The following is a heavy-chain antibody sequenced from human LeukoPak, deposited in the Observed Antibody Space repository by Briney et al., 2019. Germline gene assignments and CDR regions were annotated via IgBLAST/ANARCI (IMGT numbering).Heavy chain of an antibody. V-gene: IGHV1-2*02. J-gene: IGHJ3*02. CDR1: GYTLTGYY. CDR2: INPNSGGT. D-gene: IGHD3-10*01. Sequence: GASVKVSCKASGYTLTGYYMHWVRQAPGQGLEWMGWINPNSGGTNYAQKFQGRVTMTRDTSISTAYMELSRLRSDDTAVYYCARSYGEADAFDIWGQGTMVTVSS. CDR3: ARSYGEADAFDI.